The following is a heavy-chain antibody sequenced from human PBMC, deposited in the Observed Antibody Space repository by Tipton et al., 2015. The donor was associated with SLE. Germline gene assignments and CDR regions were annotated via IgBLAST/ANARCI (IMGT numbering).Heavy chain of an antibody. CDR2: IYHSGST. V-gene: IGHV4-4*02. CDR1: GGSISSSNW. CDR3: ARGGVDYGGAYFDY. D-gene: IGHD4-23*01. J-gene: IGHJ4*02. Sequence: TLSLTCAVSGGSISSSNWWSWVRQPPGKGLEWIGEIYHSGSTNYNPSLKSRVTISVDTSKNQFSLKLSSVTAADTAVYYCARGGVDYGGAYFDYWGQGTLVTVSS.